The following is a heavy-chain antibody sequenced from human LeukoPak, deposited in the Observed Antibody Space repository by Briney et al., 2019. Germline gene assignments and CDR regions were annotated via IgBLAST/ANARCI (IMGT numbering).Heavy chain of an antibody. Sequence: GASAKVSCKASGGTFSSYAISWVRQAPGQGLEWMGGIIPIFGTANYAQKFQGRVTITADKSTSTAYMELSSLRSEDTAVYYCARAALGYCSGGSCYPDYWGQGTLVTVSS. D-gene: IGHD2-15*01. J-gene: IGHJ4*02. CDR1: GGTFSSYA. CDR2: IIPIFGTA. V-gene: IGHV1-69*06. CDR3: ARAALGYCSGGSCYPDY.